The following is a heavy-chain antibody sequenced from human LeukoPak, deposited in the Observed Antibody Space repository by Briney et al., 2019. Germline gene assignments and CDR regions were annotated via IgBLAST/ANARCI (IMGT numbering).Heavy chain of an antibody. CDR2: ISNDGTRK. Sequence: GGSLKLSCAASGFPFSSYGMACVRQAPGKGLEWMAVISNDGTRKYYADSVKGRFTISRDNSKNTLYLQMNSLRVEDMAVYYCAKDLTELTLALNCWGQGTLVTVSS. CDR3: AKDLTELTLALNC. CDR1: GFPFSSYG. V-gene: IGHV3-30*18. J-gene: IGHJ4*02. D-gene: IGHD3-9*01.